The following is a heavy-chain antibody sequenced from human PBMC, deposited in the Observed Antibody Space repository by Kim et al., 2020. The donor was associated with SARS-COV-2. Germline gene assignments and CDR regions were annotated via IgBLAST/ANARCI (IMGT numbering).Heavy chain of an antibody. CDR1: GYSISSGYY. Sequence: SETLSLTCTVSGYSISSGYYWGWIRQPPGKGLEWIGSIYHSGSTYYNPSLKSRVTISVDTSKNQFSLKLSSVTAADTAVYYCARDWAVRGVIIEDYWGQGTLVTVSS. D-gene: IGHD3-10*01. J-gene: IGHJ4*02. CDR3: ARDWAVRGVIIEDY. CDR2: IYHSGST. V-gene: IGHV4-38-2*02.